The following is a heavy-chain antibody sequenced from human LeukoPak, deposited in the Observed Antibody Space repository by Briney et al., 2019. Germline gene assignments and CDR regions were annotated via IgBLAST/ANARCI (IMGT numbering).Heavy chain of an antibody. Sequence: PSETLSLTCAVYGGSFSGYYWSWIRQPPGKGLEWIGEINHSGSTNYNPSHKSRVTISVDTSKNQFSLKLSSVTAADTAVYYCARASPMAVALRGNWFDPWGQGTLVTVSS. CDR2: INHSGST. J-gene: IGHJ5*02. CDR1: GGSFSGYY. D-gene: IGHD3-22*01. CDR3: ARASPMAVALRGNWFDP. V-gene: IGHV4-34*01.